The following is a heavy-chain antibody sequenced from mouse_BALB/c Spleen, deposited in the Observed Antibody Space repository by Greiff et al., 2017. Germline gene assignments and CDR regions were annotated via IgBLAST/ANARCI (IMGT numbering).Heavy chain of an antibody. J-gene: IGHJ2*01. V-gene: IGHV6-6*02. Sequence: EVKVEESGGGLVQPGGSMKLSCVASGFTFSNYWMNWVRQSPEKGLEWVAEIRLKSNNYATHYAESVKGRFTISRDDSKSSVYLQMNNLRAEDTGIYYCTSGTYYWGQGTTLTVSS. CDR2: IRLKSNNYAT. D-gene: IGHD5-1*01. CDR3: TSGTYY. CDR1: GFTFSNYW.